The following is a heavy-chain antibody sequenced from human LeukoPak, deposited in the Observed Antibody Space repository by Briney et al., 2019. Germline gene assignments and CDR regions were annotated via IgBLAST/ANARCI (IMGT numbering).Heavy chain of an antibody. D-gene: IGHD5-12*01. J-gene: IGHJ4*02. CDR3: AKHPDGYNYFFDY. CDR2: ISGSGDNT. CDR1: GFTFRSYA. V-gene: IGHV3-23*01. Sequence: GGSLRLSCAASGFTFRSYAMAWVRQSPGRGLEWVSAISGSGDNTYYADSVKGRFTISRDNAKNSLYLQVNSLRVEDTAVYYCAKHPDGYNYFFDYWGQGTLVTVSS.